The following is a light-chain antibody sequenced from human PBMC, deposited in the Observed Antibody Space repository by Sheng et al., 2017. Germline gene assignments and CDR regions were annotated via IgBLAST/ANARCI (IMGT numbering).Light chain of an antibody. CDR2: AAS. J-gene: IGKJ2*02. Sequence: DIQMTQSPSSLSASVGDRVTITCRASQSISINLLWYQQKPGKAPKLLIYAASNLQSGVPSTFSGSGSGTDFTLTISSLQPEDFATYYCQQNYSIPRTFAQGTKLEIK. CDR3: QQNYSIPRT. V-gene: IGKV1-39*01. CDR1: QSISIN.